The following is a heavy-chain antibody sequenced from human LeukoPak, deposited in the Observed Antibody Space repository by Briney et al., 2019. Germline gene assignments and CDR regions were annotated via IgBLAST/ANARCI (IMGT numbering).Heavy chain of an antibody. CDR1: GFTFSSYA. D-gene: IGHD6-13*01. CDR3: ARVPGIAATANYYYAMDV. V-gene: IGHV3-30-3*01. J-gene: IGHJ6*02. CDR2: LSYDGSNT. Sequence: PGKSLRLSCAASGFTFSSYAMHWVRQAPGKGLEWVAVLSYDGSNTYHADSVKGRFTISRDNSKNTLYLQMNSLRPEDTAVYYCARVPGIAATANYYYAMDVWGQGTTVTVSS.